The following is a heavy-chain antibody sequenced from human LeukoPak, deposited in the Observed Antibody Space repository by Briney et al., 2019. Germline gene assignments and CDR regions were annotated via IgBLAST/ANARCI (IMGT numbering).Heavy chain of an antibody. CDR3: ARALDFWSGYYWFDP. D-gene: IGHD3-3*01. CDR2: INSDGSST. J-gene: IGHJ5*02. V-gene: IGHV3-74*01. CDR1: GFTFSSYW. Sequence: GGPLRLSCAASGFTFSSYWMHWVRQAPGKGLVWVSRINSDGSSTSYADSVKGRFTISRDNAKNTLYLQMNSLRAEDTAVYYCARALDFWSGYYWFDPWGQGTLVTVSS.